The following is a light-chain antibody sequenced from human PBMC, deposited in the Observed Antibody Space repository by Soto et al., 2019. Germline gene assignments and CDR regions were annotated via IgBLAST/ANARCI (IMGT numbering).Light chain of an antibody. V-gene: IGLV2-14*01. CDR3: SSYTSSSTLYV. J-gene: IGLJ1*01. Sequence: QSALTQPASVSGSPGQSITISCTVTSSDVGGYNYVSWYQQHPGKVPKLMIYDVSNRPSGVSNRFSGSKSGNTASLTISGLQAEDEADYYCSSYTSSSTLYVFGTGTKLTVL. CDR1: SSDVGGYNY. CDR2: DVS.